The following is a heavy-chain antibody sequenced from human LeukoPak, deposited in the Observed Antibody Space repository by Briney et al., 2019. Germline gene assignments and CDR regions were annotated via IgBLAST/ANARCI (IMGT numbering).Heavy chain of an antibody. Sequence: PSGTLSLTCTVSGGSISSIDWWTWVRQPPGKGLEWIGSLYHSGTTYQNPSLKSRVTISLDTSSNQFSLKLNSVTAADTAVYYCAVDLQPGDPQTDYWGQGTLVTVSS. V-gene: IGHV4-4*02. CDR3: AVDLQPGDPQTDY. J-gene: IGHJ4*02. CDR1: GGSISSIDW. D-gene: IGHD5-24*01. CDR2: LYHSGTT.